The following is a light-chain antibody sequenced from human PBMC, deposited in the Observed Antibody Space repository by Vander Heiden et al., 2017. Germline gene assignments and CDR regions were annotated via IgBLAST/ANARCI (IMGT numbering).Light chain of an antibody. CDR1: QGISSY. CDR3: QQYYSYPPLT. J-gene: IGKJ4*01. CDR2: AGS. Sequence: AIRVTPPSPSLSSSTGDRVTITCRASQGISSYLAWYQQKPGRAPKLLIYAGSTMQGGVTSRFSSSGSGTDFTLTISSLQSEDFSAYYCQQYYSYPPLTFGGGTRVEIK. V-gene: IGKV1-8*01.